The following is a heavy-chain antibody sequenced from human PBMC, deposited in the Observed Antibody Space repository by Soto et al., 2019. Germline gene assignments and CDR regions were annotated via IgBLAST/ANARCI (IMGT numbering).Heavy chain of an antibody. D-gene: IGHD6-13*01. CDR2: INHSGNT. CDR3: ARHHVRGRTIAGAAEF. CDR1: GGSFSGYY. J-gene: IGHJ4*02. V-gene: IGHV4-34*01. Sequence: QVQLQQWGAGLLKPSETLSLTCAVYGGSFSGYYWSWIRQPPGKGLEWIGEINHSGNTNYNPSLKGRVTISVNTSKDQIFLNLSSVTAADTAMYYCARHHVRGRTIAGAAEFWGQGTLVTVSS.